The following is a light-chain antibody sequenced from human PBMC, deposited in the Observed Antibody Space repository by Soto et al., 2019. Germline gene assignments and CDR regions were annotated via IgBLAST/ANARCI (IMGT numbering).Light chain of an antibody. CDR2: AAS. V-gene: IGKV1-39*01. CDR1: QSISSY. J-gene: IGKJ1*01. CDR3: QKSYSIPWT. Sequence: DIQMTQSPSSLSASAGDRVTITCRASQSISSYLNWYQQKPGKAPKLLIYAASSLQSGVPSRFSGSGSGTDFTLTISSLQPEDFATYYCQKSYSIPWTFGQGTKVEIK.